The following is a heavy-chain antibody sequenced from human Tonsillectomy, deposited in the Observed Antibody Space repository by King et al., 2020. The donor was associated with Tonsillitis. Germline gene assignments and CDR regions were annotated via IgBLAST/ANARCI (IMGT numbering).Heavy chain of an antibody. CDR2: ISYDGEIK. CDR1: GFNFSSYA. CDR3: AKTPQDGEIVPDYFDH. J-gene: IGHJ4*02. V-gene: IGHV3-33*03. D-gene: IGHD4-17*01. Sequence: VQLVESGGRVVQPGRSLRLSCATSGFNFSSYALHWVRQAPGKGLEWVAIISYDGEIKYYADSVKGRFNISRDNTKNRLYLQMNSLRGDDAGVYYCAKTPQDGEIVPDYFDHWGQGTQVSVSS.